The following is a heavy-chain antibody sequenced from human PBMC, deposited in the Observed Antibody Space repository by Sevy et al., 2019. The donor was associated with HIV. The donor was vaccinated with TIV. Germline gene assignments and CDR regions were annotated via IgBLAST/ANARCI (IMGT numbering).Heavy chain of an antibody. Sequence: GGSLRLSCAASGFTFSSYGMHWVRQAPGKGLEWVAVISYDGSNKYYADSVKGRFTISRDNSKNTLYLQMNSLRAEDTAVYYCAGGSYCSGGSCLDYWGQRTLVTVSS. V-gene: IGHV3-30*03. D-gene: IGHD2-15*01. CDR1: GFTFSSYG. CDR2: ISYDGSNK. J-gene: IGHJ4*02. CDR3: AGGSYCSGGSCLDY.